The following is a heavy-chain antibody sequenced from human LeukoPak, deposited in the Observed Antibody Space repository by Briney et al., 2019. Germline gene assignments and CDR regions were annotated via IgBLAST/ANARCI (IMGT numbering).Heavy chain of an antibody. D-gene: IGHD2-8*01. V-gene: IGHV4-59*12. CDR1: GGSINSYY. CDR2: IYYTGST. Sequence: PSETLSLTCTVSGGSINSYYWSWIRQPPGKGLECIGHIYYTGSTYYKPSLESRVTISVDTAKNQISLNLTSVTAADTAVYYCSRENGAFSPFGYWGQGTLVTVLS. J-gene: IGHJ4*02. CDR3: SRENGAFSPFGY.